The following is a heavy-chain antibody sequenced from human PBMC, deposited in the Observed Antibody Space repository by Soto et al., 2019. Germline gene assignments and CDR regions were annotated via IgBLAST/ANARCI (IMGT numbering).Heavy chain of an antibody. CDR1: GFTFSYYP. Sequence: QVQVVESGGGVVQPGRSLRLSCAASGFTFSYYPMHWVRQAPGKGLEWVALISYDGSNKYYADSVKGRFTISRDNSKTMLFLQMNSLRAEDTAVYYCARDAYYTSGWNALYYYGMDVWGPGTTVTVSS. CDR2: ISYDGSNK. D-gene: IGHD6-19*01. CDR3: ARDAYYTSGWNALYYYGMDV. V-gene: IGHV3-30-3*01. J-gene: IGHJ6*02.